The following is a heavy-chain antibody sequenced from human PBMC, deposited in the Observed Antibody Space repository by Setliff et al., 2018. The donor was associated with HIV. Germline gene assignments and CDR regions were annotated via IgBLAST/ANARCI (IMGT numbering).Heavy chain of an antibody. CDR3: ARDTGRWLHPTPLGY. D-gene: IGHD6-19*01. Sequence: GASVKVSCKTSGDSFSSLGFTWVRQAPGQGLEFMGKIIPIFDTGNTAQKFQGRVTITADESTSTIYLELSSLRSEDTAIYYCARDTGRWLHPTPLGYWCQGTLVTVSS. J-gene: IGHJ4*02. V-gene: IGHV1-69*13. CDR2: IIPIFDTG. CDR1: GDSFSSLG.